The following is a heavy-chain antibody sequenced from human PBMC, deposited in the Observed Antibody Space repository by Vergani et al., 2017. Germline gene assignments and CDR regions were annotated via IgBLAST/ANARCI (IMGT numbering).Heavy chain of an antibody. CDR3: AKPSYSSSSTLGMDV. D-gene: IGHD6-6*01. CDR1: GFTFSSYA. Sequence: EVQLLESGGGLVQPGGSLRLSCAASGFTFSSYAMSWVRQGPGKGLEWVSAISGSGGSTYYAGSVKGRFTISRENSKNTLYVQMNSLRAEATAVYYCAKPSYSSSSTLGMDVWGQGTTVTVSS. J-gene: IGHJ6*02. V-gene: IGHV3-23*01. CDR2: ISGSGGST.